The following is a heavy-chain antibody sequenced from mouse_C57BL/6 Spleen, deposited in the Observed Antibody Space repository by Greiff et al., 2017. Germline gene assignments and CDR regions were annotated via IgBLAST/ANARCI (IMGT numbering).Heavy chain of an antibody. V-gene: IGHV1-26*01. CDR3: ARDYGGGYYFDY. Sequence: EVKLQQSGPELVKPGASVKISCKASGYTFTDYYMNWVKQSHGKSLEWIGDINPNNGGTSYNQKFKGKATLTVDKSSSTAYMELRSLTSEDSAVYYCARDYGGGYYFDYWGQGTTLTVSS. CDR2: INPNNGGT. J-gene: IGHJ2*01. CDR1: GYTFTDYY. D-gene: IGHD1-1*01.